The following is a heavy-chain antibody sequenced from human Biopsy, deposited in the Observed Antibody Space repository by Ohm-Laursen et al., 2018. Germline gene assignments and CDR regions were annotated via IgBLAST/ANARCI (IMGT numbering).Heavy chain of an antibody. CDR1: GDSVTTYY. CDR2: IYYSVMT. J-gene: IGHJ6*02. D-gene: IGHD4-11*01. CDR3: ARDSGILNYGNFKYYHYYGMDV. Sequence: GTLPLTCTVSGDSVTTYYWSWIRQPPGKGLEWIGHIYYSVMTNYNPSLQSRVSISVNTSRNQVSLTLSSVTAADTAVYYCARDSGILNYGNFKYYHYYGMDVWGQGTKVTVSS. V-gene: IGHV4-59*02.